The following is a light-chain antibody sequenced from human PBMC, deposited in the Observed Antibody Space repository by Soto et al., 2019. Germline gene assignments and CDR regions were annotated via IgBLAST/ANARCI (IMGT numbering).Light chain of an antibody. J-gene: IGLJ1*01. CDR3: SSYTTSYFYV. CDR1: GRDIGAYDY. CDR2: GVK. V-gene: IGLV2-14*01. Sequence: QSALTQPPSVSGSPGQSITISCTGSGRDIGAYDYVSWYQQHPGKAPKLLIYGVKNRPSGVSYRFSASKSAFTASLTISGLQAEDEAHYYCSSYTTSYFYVFGPGTKVTVL.